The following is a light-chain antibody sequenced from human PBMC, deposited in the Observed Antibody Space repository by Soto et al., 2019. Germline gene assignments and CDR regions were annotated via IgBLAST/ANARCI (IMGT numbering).Light chain of an antibody. CDR2: DAS. V-gene: IGKV1-33*01. CDR1: QDISNY. CDR3: QQSNDWWT. J-gene: IGKJ1*01. Sequence: DIQMTQSPSSLSASVGDRVTITCQASQDISNYLNWYQQKPGKAPKLLIYDASNLETGVPSRFSGSGSGTEFTLTISSLQAEDFAVYYCQQSNDWWTFGQGTKVDIK.